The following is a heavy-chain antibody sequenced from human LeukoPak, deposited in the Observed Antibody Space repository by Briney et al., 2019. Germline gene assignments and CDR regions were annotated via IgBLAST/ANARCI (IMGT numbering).Heavy chain of an antibody. CDR1: GGSVTSGTYG. CDR3: ARQFAY. CDR2: IYSSGDT. J-gene: IGHJ4*02. Sequence: PSETLSLTCTVSGGSVTSGTYGWNWIRQPPGKALEWIGRIYSSGDTNYNASLKSRLSISLDTSKNQFSLNLHSVTAADTAVYYCARQFAYWGQGTLVTVSS. V-gene: IGHV4-61*01.